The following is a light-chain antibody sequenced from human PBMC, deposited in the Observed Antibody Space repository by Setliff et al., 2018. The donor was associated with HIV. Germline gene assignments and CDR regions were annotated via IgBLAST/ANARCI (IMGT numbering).Light chain of an antibody. V-gene: IGLV2-8*01. J-gene: IGLJ1*01. CDR3: SSWRNSGPLVV. Sequence: QSALPQPPSASGSPGQSVTISCTGTSSDIGRYNYVSWYQQRPGKAPKVVIYEVTRRPSGVPDRFFASKSGNTASLTVSGLQAEDEADYHCSSWRNSGPLVVFGTGTKVTVL. CDR2: EVT. CDR1: SSDIGRYNY.